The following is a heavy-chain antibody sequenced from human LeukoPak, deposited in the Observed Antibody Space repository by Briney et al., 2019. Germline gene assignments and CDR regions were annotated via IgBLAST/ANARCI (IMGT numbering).Heavy chain of an antibody. D-gene: IGHD5-12*01. CDR3: AKSYNGYESKPDY. CDR1: GFTFSSYA. Sequence: PGRSLRLPCAASGFTFSSYAMSWVRQAPGKGLEWVSSISNSGGRTFYTDSVKGRFTISRDSSKITLYLQMNSLRAEDTAVYYCAKSYNGYESKPDYWGQGTLVTVSS. J-gene: IGHJ4*02. CDR2: ISNSGGRT. V-gene: IGHV3-23*01.